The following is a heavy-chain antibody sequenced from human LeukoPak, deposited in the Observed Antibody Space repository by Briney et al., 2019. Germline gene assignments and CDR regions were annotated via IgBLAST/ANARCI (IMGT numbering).Heavy chain of an antibody. V-gene: IGHV1-46*01. CDR2: INPSGGST. D-gene: IGHD3-10*01. CDR3: ARVGYYGSGRKNWFDP. J-gene: IGHJ5*02. Sequence: ASVKVSCKASGYTFTSYYMHWVRQAPGQGLERMGIINPSGGSTSYAQKFQGRVTMTRHTSTSTVYMELSSLRSEDTAVYYCARVGYYGSGRKNWFDPWGQGTLVTVSS. CDR1: GYTFTSYY.